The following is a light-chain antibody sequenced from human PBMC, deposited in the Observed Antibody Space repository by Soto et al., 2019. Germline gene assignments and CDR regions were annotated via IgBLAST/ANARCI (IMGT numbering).Light chain of an antibody. CDR1: QAISSY. CDR3: QQFNDYPLT. CDR2: GAS. J-gene: IGKJ4*01. V-gene: IGKV1-9*01. Sequence: DIQLTQSPSFLSASVGDRVTITCRASQAISSYLAWYQQKPGKPPKLLIYGASTLQSDVPSRFSGSGSGTEFTLTVRSLQAEDSATYYCQQFNDYPLTFGGGTKVEIK.